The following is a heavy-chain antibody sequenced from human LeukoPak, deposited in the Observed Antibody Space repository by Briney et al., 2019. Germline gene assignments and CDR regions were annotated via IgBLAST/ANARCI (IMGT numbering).Heavy chain of an antibody. CDR3: AKSLPNYFDSSGYSGFDY. V-gene: IGHV3-23*01. Sequence: GGSLRLSCAASGFTFSSYAMSWVRQAPGKGLEWVSAISGSGGSTYYADSVKGRFTISRDNSKNTLYLQMNSLRAEDTAVYYCAKSLPNYFDSSGYSGFDYWGQGTLVTVSS. CDR2: ISGSGGST. D-gene: IGHD3-22*01. J-gene: IGHJ4*02. CDR1: GFTFSSYA.